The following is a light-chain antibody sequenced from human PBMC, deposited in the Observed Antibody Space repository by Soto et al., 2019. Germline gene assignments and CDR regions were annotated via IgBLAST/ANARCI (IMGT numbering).Light chain of an antibody. V-gene: IGKV3-20*01. CDR3: QQCSFSPRT. CDR2: GAS. J-gene: IGKJ1*01. CDR1: QSVGGD. Sequence: EVVMTQSPVTLSVSPGERATLSCRASQSVGGDLAWYQRKPGQAPRLLIYGASSRADGIPDRFSGSGSETDFTLTISRLEPEDSAVYYCQQCSFSPRTFGQGTKVDIK.